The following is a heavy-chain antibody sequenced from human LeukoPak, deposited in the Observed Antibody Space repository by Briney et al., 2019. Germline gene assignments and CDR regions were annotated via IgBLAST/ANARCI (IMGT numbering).Heavy chain of an antibody. Sequence: ASVKVSCKASGYTFTSYDINWVRQATGQGLEWMGWMNPNSGDTGYAQKFQGRVTMTRDMSTSTVYMELSSLRSEDTAVYYCARDLTDKGGYWGQGTLVTVSS. CDR3: ARDLTDKGGY. V-gene: IGHV1-8*01. CDR1: GYTFTSYD. D-gene: IGHD1-14*01. CDR2: MNPNSGDT. J-gene: IGHJ4*02.